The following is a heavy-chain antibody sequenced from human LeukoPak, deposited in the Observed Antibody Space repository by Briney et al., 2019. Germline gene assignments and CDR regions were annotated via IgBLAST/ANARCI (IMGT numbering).Heavy chain of an antibody. CDR1: GFTFSDYA. CDR2: IGSIGNT. Sequence: PGGSLRLSCAASGFTFSDYAMNWVRQALGKGLQWVSAIGSIGNTFYADSVKGRFTISRDNSNNAVHLQMNSLRAEDTAVYYCAKRGPGALAGSYDYWGQGTLVTVSS. J-gene: IGHJ4*02. V-gene: IGHV3-23*01. D-gene: IGHD6-19*01. CDR3: AKRGPGALAGSYDY.